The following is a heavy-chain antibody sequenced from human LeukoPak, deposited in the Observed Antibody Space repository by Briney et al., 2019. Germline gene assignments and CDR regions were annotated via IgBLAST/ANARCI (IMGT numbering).Heavy chain of an antibody. CDR2: IYYSGST. CDR1: VGSVSSGTYY. J-gene: IGHJ4*02. CDR3: ARLKYSSGWLGGTYYFDY. Sequence: PSETLSLTCTVSVGSVSSGTYYWSWVRQPPGKGLEWMGYIYYSGSTNYNPSLKSRVTISVDTSKNQFSLKLSSVTAADTAVYYCARLKYSSGWLGGTYYFDYWGQGTLVTVSS. D-gene: IGHD6-19*01. V-gene: IGHV4-61*01.